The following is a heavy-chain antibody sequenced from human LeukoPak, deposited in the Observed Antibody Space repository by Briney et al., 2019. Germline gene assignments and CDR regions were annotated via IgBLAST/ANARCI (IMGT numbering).Heavy chain of an antibody. CDR1: GGSISSYY. CDR2: IYYSGST. J-gene: IGHJ4*02. V-gene: IGHV4-59*01. CDR3: ARAGIAARPFDY. D-gene: IGHD6-6*01. Sequence: SETLSLTCTVSGGSISSYYWSWSRQPPGKGLEWIGYIYYSGSTNYNPSLKSRVTISVDTSKNQFSLKLSSVTAADTAVYYCARAGIAARPFDYWGQGTLVTVSS.